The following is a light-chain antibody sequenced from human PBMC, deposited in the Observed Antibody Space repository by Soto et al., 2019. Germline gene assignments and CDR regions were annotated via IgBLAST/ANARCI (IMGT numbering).Light chain of an antibody. V-gene: IGLV1-40*01. CDR2: GNS. CDR3: QSYDSSLIALYG. CDR1: SSNIGAGYD. J-gene: IGLJ1*01. Sequence: QSVLTQPPSVSGAPGQRVTISCTGSSSNIGAGYDVHWYQQLPGTAPKLLIYGNSNRPSGVPDRFSGSKSGPSASLAITGLQAEDEADYYCQSYDSSLIALYGFGTGTNLTVL.